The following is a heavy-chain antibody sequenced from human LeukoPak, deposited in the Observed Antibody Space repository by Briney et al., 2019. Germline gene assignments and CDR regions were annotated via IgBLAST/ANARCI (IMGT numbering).Heavy chain of an antibody. V-gene: IGHV3-23*01. D-gene: IGHD5-18*01. J-gene: IGHJ4*02. CDR2: IFQGGGEI. Sequence: PGGSLRLSCAASGFTFSNFAMIWVRQPPGKGLGWVSSIFQGGGEIHYADSVRGRFTISRDNSKSTLFLQMNSLRAEDTAIYYCATYRQVLLPFESWGQGTLVTVSS. CDR3: ATYRQVLLPFES. CDR1: GFTFSNFA.